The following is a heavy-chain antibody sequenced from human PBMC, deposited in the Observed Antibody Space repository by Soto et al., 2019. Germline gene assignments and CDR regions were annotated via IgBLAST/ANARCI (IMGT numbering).Heavy chain of an antibody. Sequence: QVQLVESGGGLVKPGGSLRLSCAASGFTFSDYYMSWIRQAPGKGLEWVSYISSSSSYTNYADSVKGRFTISRDNAKNSRYLPMNSLRAEATAVYYCERGGWQRLVRVAGGIDYWGQGTLVTVSS. J-gene: IGHJ4*02. CDR1: GFTFSDYY. CDR2: ISSSSSYT. V-gene: IGHV3-11*05. D-gene: IGHD6-13*01. CDR3: ERGGWQRLVRVAGGIDY.